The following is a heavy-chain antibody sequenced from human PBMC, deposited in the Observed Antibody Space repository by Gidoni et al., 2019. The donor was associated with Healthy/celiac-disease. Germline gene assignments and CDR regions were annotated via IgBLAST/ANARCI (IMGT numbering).Heavy chain of an antibody. CDR2: ISGSGGST. J-gene: IGHJ6*02. CDR3: AKDLDSSGYYPPYYGMDV. Sequence: EVQLLESGGGLVQPGGSLRLSCAASGFTFSSYAMSWVRQAPGKGLEWVSAISGSGGSTYYADSVKGRFTISRDNSKNTLYLQMNSLRAEDTAVYYCAKDLDSSGYYPPYYGMDVWGQGTTVTVSS. D-gene: IGHD3-22*01. CDR1: GFTFSSYA. V-gene: IGHV3-23*01.